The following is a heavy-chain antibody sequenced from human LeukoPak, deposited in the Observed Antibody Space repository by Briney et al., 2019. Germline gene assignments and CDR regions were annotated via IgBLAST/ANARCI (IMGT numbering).Heavy chain of an antibody. J-gene: IGHJ5*02. CDR3: ARDRGNWFDP. V-gene: IGHV3-30-3*01. CDR2: ISYDGSNK. D-gene: IGHD3-16*01. Sequence: PGGSLRLSCAASGFTFSSHTMHWVRQAPGKGLEWVAVISYDGSNKYYADSVKGRFTISRDNSKNTLYLQMNSLRAEDTAVYYCARDRGNWFDPWGQGTLVTVSS. CDR1: GFTFSSHT.